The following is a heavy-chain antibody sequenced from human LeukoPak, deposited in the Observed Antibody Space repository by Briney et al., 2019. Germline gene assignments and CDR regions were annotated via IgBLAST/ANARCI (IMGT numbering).Heavy chain of an antibody. CDR3: AREGSVYFDY. Sequence: SETLSLTCAVYGGSFSGYYWSWIRQPPGKGLEWIGEISHSGSTNYNPSLKSRVTISVDTSKNQFSLKLSSVTAADTAVYYCAREGSVYFDYWGQGTLVTVSS. J-gene: IGHJ4*02. CDR1: GGSFSGYY. V-gene: IGHV4-34*01. CDR2: ISHSGST.